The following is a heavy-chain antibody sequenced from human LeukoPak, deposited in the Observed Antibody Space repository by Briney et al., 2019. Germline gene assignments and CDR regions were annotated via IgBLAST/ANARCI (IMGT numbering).Heavy chain of an antibody. V-gene: IGHV3-30*04. J-gene: IGHJ4*02. CDR2: ISYHARDQ. CDR3: AAQPCINGICYLDY. D-gene: IGHD2-8*01. CDR1: RFTFSDHA. Sequence: GGSLRLSCTASRFTFSDHAMHWVRQAPGKGLEWVTVISYHARDQFYADSVKGRFTVSRDNSRNILYLQMNSLRAEDSAVYYCAAQPCINGICYLDYWGQGALVTVSS.